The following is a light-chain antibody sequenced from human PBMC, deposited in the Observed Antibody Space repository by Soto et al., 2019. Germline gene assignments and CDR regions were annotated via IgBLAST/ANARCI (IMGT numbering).Light chain of an antibody. CDR2: DAS. CDR1: QSVSSY. CDR3: QQRGNWPWT. J-gene: IGKJ1*01. V-gene: IGKV3-11*01. Sequence: EIVLTQSPATLSLSPGERATLSCRASQSVSSYLAWYQQKPGQAPRLLIYDASNRATGIPGRFSGSGSGTDFTLTISSLEPEDFAVYYCQQRGNWPWTFGQGTRWIS.